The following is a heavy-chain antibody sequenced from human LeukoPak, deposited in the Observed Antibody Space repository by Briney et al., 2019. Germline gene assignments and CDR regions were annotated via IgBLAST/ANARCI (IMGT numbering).Heavy chain of an antibody. J-gene: IGHJ4*02. CDR1: GGSISSSSYY. CDR2: IYYSGST. CDR3: ARESTSAYCFDC. V-gene: IGHV4-39*07. Sequence: PSETLSLTCTVSGGSISSSSYYWGWIRQPPGKGLEWIGSIYYSGSTYYNPSLKSRVTISVDTSKNQFSLTLSSVTAADTAVYYCARESTSAYCFDCWGQGTLVTVSS. D-gene: IGHD2-2*01.